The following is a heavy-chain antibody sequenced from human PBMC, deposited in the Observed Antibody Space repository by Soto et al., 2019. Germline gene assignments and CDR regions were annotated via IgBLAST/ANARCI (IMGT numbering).Heavy chain of an antibody. CDR1: GFPFSSHT. Sequence: QPGGSLRLSCTASGFPFSSHTMHWLRRAPGKGLEWVGIISVDGSSKYYADWLKCRIVISGDNSKDSLYPQMDTLRPDDTAIYYCARDTVTSLTPYQGFYYYGMDVWGQGTTVTVSS. D-gene: IGHD2-2*01. J-gene: IGHJ6*02. V-gene: IGHV3-30*09. CDR3: ARDTVTSLTPYQGFYYYGMDV. CDR2: ISVDGSSK.